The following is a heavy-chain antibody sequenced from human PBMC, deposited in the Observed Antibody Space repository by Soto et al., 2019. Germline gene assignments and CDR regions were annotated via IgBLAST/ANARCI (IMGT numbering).Heavy chain of an antibody. V-gene: IGHV4-34*01. CDR3: ARGRTAITMVRGVIPAIDY. Sequence: QVQLQQWGAGLLKPSETPSLTCAVYGGSFSGYYWSWIRQPPGKGLEWIGEINHSGSTNYNPSLKSRVTISVDTSKNQFSLKLSSVTAADTAVYYCARGRTAITMVRGVIPAIDYWGQGTLVTVSS. CDR1: GGSFSGYY. D-gene: IGHD3-10*01. CDR2: INHSGST. J-gene: IGHJ4*02.